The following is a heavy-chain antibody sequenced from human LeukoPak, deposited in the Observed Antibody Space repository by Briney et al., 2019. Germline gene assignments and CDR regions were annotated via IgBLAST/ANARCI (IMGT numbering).Heavy chain of an antibody. D-gene: IGHD1-1*01. V-gene: IGHV4-61*02. CDR3: ARDLEGP. CDR1: GGSISSGSYY. J-gene: IGHJ5*02. CDR2: IYTSGST. Sequence: SETLSLTCTVSGGSISSGSYYWSWIRQPAGKGLEWIGRIYTSGSTNYNPSLKSRVTISVDTSTNQFSLKLSSVTAADTAVYYCARDLEGPWGQGTLVTVSS.